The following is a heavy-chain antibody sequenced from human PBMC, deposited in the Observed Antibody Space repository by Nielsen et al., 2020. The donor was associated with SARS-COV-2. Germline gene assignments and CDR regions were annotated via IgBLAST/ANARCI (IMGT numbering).Heavy chain of an antibody. J-gene: IGHJ6*02. Sequence: ESLKISCSASGFTFGTYDMHWVRQTPGDGLQWVSAIGTVADTYYADSVKGRFTISRDDAKNTLYLQMNNVRAGDTAVYYCVREIREVEFTSHYYYGLDVWGLGTTVTVSS. D-gene: IGHD1-1*01. CDR3: VREIREVEFTSHYYYGLDV. CDR2: IGTVADT. V-gene: IGHV3-13*04. CDR1: GFTFGTYD.